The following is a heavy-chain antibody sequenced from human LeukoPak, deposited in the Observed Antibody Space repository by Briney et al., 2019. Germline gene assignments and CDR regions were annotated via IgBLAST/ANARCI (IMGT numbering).Heavy chain of an antibody. J-gene: IGHJ4*02. V-gene: IGHV4-4*09. Sequence: SETLSLTCTVSGGSISSYYWSWIRQPPGKGLEWIGYIYTSGSTNYNPSLKSRVTISVDTFKNQFSLKLSSVTAADTAVYYCARRLTTYYDFWSQGTLVTVSS. CDR2: IYTSGST. CDR3: ARRLTTYYDF. D-gene: IGHD3-3*01. CDR1: GGSISSYY.